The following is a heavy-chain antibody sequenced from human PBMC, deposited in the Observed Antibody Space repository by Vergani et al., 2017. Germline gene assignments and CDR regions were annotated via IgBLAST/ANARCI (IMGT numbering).Heavy chain of an antibody. CDR2: INHSGRT. V-gene: IGHV4-34*01. D-gene: IGHD2-15*01. J-gene: IGHJ4*02. CDR3: ARGDKKTGYCSGGSCLGKEFDY. Sequence: QVQLQQWGAGLLKPSETLSLTCAVYGGSFSGYYWSWIRQPPGKGLEWIGEINHSGRTNYNPSLKSRVTISVDTSKNQFSLKLSSVTAADTAVYYCARGDKKTGYCSGGSCLGKEFDYWGQGTLVTVSS. CDR1: GGSFSGYY.